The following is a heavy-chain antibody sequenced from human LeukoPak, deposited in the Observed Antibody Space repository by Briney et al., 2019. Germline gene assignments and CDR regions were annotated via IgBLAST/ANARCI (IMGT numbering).Heavy chain of an antibody. J-gene: IGHJ6*03. CDR3: ARGEFGDYYYFYMDV. Sequence: GGSLRLSCAASGFTFSSYSMNWVRQAPGKGLEWVSSITSSNNYIYYGDSVKGRFTISRDDAKNSLFLQVNSLRAEDTATYYCARGEFGDYYYFYMDVWGKGTTVTVSS. V-gene: IGHV3-21*01. D-gene: IGHD2/OR15-2a*01. CDR1: GFTFSSYS. CDR2: ITSSNNYI.